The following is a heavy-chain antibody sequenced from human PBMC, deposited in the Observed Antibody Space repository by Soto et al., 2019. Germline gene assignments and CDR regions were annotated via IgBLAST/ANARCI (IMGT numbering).Heavy chain of an antibody. Sequence: EVQLVQSGAEVKKPGESLRISCKGSGYSFTSYWISWVRQMPGKGLEWMGRIDPSDSYTNYSPSFQGHVTISADKSISTAYLQWSSLKASDTAMYYCASAGEERYYRDAFDIWGQGTMVTVSS. V-gene: IGHV5-10-1*03. D-gene: IGHD3-10*01. CDR1: GYSFTSYW. CDR2: IDPSDSYT. J-gene: IGHJ3*02. CDR3: ASAGEERYYRDAFDI.